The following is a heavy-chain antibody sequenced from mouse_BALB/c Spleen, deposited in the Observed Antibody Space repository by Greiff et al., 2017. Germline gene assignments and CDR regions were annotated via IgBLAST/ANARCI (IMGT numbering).Heavy chain of an antibody. D-gene: IGHD1-1*01. CDR3: ARYYYGSSY. J-gene: IGHJ2*01. CDR2: INPSNGRT. V-gene: IGHV1S81*02. Sequence: QVQLKQPGAELVKPGASVKLSCKASGYTFTSYWMHWVKQRPGQGLEWIGEINPSNGRTNYNEKFKSKATLTVDKSSSTAYMQLSSLTSEDSAVYYCARYYYGSSYWGQGTTLTVSS. CDR1: GYTFTSYW.